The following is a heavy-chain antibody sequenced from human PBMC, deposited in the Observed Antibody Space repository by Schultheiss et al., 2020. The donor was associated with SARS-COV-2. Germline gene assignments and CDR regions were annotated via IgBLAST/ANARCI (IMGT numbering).Heavy chain of an antibody. D-gene: IGHD2-2*01. J-gene: IGHJ4*02. CDR1: GFTFSSYA. CDR2: ISYDGSNK. CDR3: ARRYCSSTGCLFDS. Sequence: GGSLRLSCAASGFTFSSYAMHWVRQAPGKGLEWVAVISYDGSNKYYADSVKGRFTISRDNSKNTLYLQMNSLRAEDTAVYYCARRYCSSTGCLFDSWGQGTLVTVAS. V-gene: IGHV3-30-3*01.